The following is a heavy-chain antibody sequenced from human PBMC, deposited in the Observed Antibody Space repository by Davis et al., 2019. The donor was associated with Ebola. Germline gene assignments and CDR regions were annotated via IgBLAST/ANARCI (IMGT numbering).Heavy chain of an antibody. V-gene: IGHV4-34*01. CDR2: INHSGST. D-gene: IGHD3-3*01. J-gene: IGHJ6*02. Sequence: MPGGSLRLSCAVYGGSFSGYYWSWIRQPPGKGLEWIGEINHSGSTNYNPSLKSRVTISVDTSKNQFSLKLSSVTAADTAVYYCARMYYDFWSGSYGMDVWGQGTTVTVSS. CDR3: ARMYYDFWSGSYGMDV. CDR1: GGSFSGYY.